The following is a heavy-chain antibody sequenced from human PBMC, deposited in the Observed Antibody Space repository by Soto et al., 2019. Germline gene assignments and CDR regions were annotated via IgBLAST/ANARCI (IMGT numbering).Heavy chain of an antibody. CDR1: GFTFSGSA. Sequence: GGSLRLSCAASGFTFSGSAMHWVRQASGKGLEWVGRIRSKANSYATAYAASVKGRFTISRDDSKNTAYLQMNSLKTEDTAVYYCTQPRVLDSYGNAYGMDVWGQGTTVTVSS. D-gene: IGHD5-18*01. CDR2: IRSKANSYAT. CDR3: TQPRVLDSYGNAYGMDV. J-gene: IGHJ6*02. V-gene: IGHV3-73*01.